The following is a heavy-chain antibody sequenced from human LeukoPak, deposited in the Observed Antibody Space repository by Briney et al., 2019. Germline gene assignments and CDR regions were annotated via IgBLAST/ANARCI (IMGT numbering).Heavy chain of an antibody. Sequence: PSETLSLTCTVSGGSISSYYWSWIRQPPGKGLEWIGYIYTSGSTNYNPSLKSRVTMSVDTSKNQFSLKLSSVTAADTAVYYCARGRNTYLDHWGQGTLVTVSS. CDR3: ARGRNTYLDH. CDR1: GGSISSYY. J-gene: IGHJ4*02. V-gene: IGHV4-4*08. CDR2: IYTSGST.